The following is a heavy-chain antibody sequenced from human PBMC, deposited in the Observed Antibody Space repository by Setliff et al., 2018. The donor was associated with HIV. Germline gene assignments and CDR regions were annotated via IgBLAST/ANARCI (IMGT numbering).Heavy chain of an antibody. CDR2: INPNSDGT. V-gene: IGHV1-2*02. J-gene: IGHJ4*02. Sequence: ASVKVSCKASGYIFTGHYMHWVRQAPGQGLEWMGWINPNSDGTNYAPKFQGRVTMTRDTSINTDYMDLSGLRSDDTAIYYCARDGPGAARFDYWGQGTLVTVSS. D-gene: IGHD3-10*01. CDR3: ARDGPGAARFDY. CDR1: GYIFTGHY.